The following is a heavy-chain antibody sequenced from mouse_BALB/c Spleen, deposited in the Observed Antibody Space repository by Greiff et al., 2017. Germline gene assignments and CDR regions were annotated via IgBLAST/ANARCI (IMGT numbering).Heavy chain of an antibody. V-gene: IGHV6-6*02. CDR2: IRLKSNNYAT. Sequence: EVNVVESGGGLVQPGGSMKLSCVASGFTFSNYWMNWVRQSPEKGLEWVAEIRLKSNNYATHYAESVKGRFTISRDDSKSSVYLQMNNLRAEDTGIYYCTRGAWFAYWGQGTLVTVSA. J-gene: IGHJ3*01. CDR3: TRGAWFAY. CDR1: GFTFSNYW.